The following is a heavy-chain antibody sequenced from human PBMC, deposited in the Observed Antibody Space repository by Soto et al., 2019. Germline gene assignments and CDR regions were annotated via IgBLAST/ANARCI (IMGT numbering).Heavy chain of an antibody. D-gene: IGHD3-22*01. J-gene: IGHJ4*02. CDR2: INHSGST. Sequence: TLSLTCAVYGGSFSGYYWSWIRQPPGKGLEWIGEINHSGSTNYNPSLKSRVTISVDTSKNQFSLKLSSVTAADTAAYYCARGRRYYYDSSGYYPFDYWGQGTLVTVSS. CDR1: GGSFSGYY. CDR3: ARGRRYYYDSSGYYPFDY. V-gene: IGHV4-34*01.